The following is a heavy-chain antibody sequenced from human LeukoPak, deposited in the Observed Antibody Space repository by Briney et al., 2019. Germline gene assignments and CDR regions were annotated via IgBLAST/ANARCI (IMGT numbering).Heavy chain of an antibody. CDR2: IYYSGST. J-gene: IGHJ5*02. D-gene: IGHD2-15*01. CDR3: ARRYCSGGSSYSFSASNWFDP. V-gene: IGHV4-39*01. CDR1: GGSISSSSYY. Sequence: ASETLSLTCTVSGGSISSSSYYWGWIRQPPGKGLEWIGSIYYSGSTYYNPSLKSRVTISVDTSKNQFSLKLSSVTAADTAVYYCARRYCSGGSSYSFSASNWFDPWGQGTLVTVSS.